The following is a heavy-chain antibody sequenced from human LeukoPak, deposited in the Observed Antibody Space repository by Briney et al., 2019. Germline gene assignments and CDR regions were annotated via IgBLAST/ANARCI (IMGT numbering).Heavy chain of an antibody. CDR2: IKQDASDK. V-gene: IGHV3-7*01. Sequence: PGGSLRLPCAASGFTFTNYWMSWVRQAPGKGLEWVAPIKQDASDKYYVDSVKGRFTISRDNAKNSLFLQMISLRAEDTALYYCVRDPVDYWGQGILVTVSS. CDR3: VRDPVDY. J-gene: IGHJ4*02. CDR1: GFTFTNYW.